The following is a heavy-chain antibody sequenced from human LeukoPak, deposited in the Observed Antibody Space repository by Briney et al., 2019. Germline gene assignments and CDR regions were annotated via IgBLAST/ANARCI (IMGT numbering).Heavy chain of an antibody. CDR2: INSDGSST. CDR1: GFTFSSYW. CDR3: ARDPTLQTYYDYVWGSYGGFDY. D-gene: IGHD3-16*01. J-gene: IGHJ4*02. V-gene: IGHV3-74*01. Sequence: GGSLRLSCAASGFTFSSYWMHWVRQAPGKGLVWVSRINSDGSSTSYAESVKGRFTISRDNAKNTLYLQMNSLRAEDTAVYYCARDPTLQTYYDYVWGSYGGFDYWGQGTLVTVSS.